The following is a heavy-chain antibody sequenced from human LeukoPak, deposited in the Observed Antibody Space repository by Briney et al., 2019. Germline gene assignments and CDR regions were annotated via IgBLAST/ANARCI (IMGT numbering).Heavy chain of an antibody. CDR3: ARGNFRRDGYNFDY. CDR2: ISGSGRST. J-gene: IGHJ4*02. Sequence: GGSLRLSCAASGSTFSSYAMSWARQGPGKGLEWVSAISGSGRSTYYAGSVKGRFTISRDNSKNTLYLQMNSLRAEDTAVFYCARGNFRRDGYNFDYWGQGTLVTVSS. CDR1: GSTFSSYA. D-gene: IGHD5-24*01. V-gene: IGHV3-23*01.